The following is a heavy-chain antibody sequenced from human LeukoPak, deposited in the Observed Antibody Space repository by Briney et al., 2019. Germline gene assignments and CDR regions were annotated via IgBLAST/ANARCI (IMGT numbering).Heavy chain of an antibody. Sequence: SETLSLTCAVYGGSFSGYYWSWIRQPPGKGLEWIGEINHSGSTNYNPSLKSRVTISVDTSKNQFSLKLSSVTAADTAVYYCARVNSAAGFDYWGQGTLVTVSS. V-gene: IGHV4-34*01. CDR1: GGSFSGYY. CDR3: ARVNSAAGFDY. D-gene: IGHD6-13*01. J-gene: IGHJ4*02. CDR2: INHSGST.